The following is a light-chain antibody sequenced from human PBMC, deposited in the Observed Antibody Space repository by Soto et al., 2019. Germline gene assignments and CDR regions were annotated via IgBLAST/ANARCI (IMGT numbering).Light chain of an antibody. J-gene: IGKJ4*01. Sequence: DIQMTQSPSSLSASVEDSVTITCRASQGINNYLAWYQQKPGKVPKLLIYAASTLQSGVPSRFIGSGSGTDFTLTINSLQPEDVATYYCQKYDSAPLTCGGGTKVEIK. CDR1: QGINNY. V-gene: IGKV1-27*01. CDR3: QKYDSAPLT. CDR2: AAS.